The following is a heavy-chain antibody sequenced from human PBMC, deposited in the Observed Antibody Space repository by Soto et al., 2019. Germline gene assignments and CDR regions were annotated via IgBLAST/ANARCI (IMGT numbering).Heavy chain of an antibody. CDR3: ARADLFTIFGVVIGAFDI. CDR2: ISAYNGNT. CDR1: GYTFTSYG. D-gene: IGHD3-3*01. V-gene: IGHV1-18*01. Sequence: PSVKVSCKASGYTFTSYGISWVRRAPGQGLEWMGWISAYNGNTNYAQKLQGRVTMTTDTSTSTAYMELRSLRSDDTAVYYCARADLFTIFGVVIGAFDIWGQGTMVTVSS. J-gene: IGHJ3*02.